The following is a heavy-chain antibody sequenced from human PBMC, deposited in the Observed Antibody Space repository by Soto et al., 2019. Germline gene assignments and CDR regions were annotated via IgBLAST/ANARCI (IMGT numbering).Heavy chain of an antibody. CDR1: GFTFSSYW. CDR3: AKEGGYYDSSGYYRYFDY. Sequence: EVQLVESGGGLVQPGGSLRLSCAASGFTFSSYWMHWVRQAPGKGPVWVSRINSDGSSTSYADSVKGRFTISRDNAKNTLYLQMNSLRAEDTAVYYCAKEGGYYDSSGYYRYFDYWGQGTLVTVSS. D-gene: IGHD3-22*01. V-gene: IGHV3-74*01. CDR2: INSDGSST. J-gene: IGHJ4*02.